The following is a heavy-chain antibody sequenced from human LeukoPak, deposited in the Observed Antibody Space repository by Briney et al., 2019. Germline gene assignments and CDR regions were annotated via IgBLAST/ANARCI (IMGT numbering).Heavy chain of an antibody. CDR2: ISNSSSYI. D-gene: IGHD4-17*01. CDR3: ARDTGTETGAFDI. J-gene: IGHJ3*02. CDR1: GYTFTRYS. V-gene: IGHV3-21*01. Sequence: GGSPRLSRAASGYTFTRYSMNGVRHALARGLECVSSISNSSSYIYYADSVKGRFTISRDNAKNSLYLQMNSLRAEDTAVYYCARDTGTETGAFDIWGQGTMVTVSS.